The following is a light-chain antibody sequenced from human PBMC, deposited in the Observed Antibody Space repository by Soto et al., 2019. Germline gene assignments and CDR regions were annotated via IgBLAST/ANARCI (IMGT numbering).Light chain of an antibody. CDR1: QTTSGKY. CDR2: GAS. J-gene: IGKJ5*01. V-gene: IGKV3-20*01. CDR3: QHYGSSPPVT. Sequence: EIVLTQSPGTLSLSPGESSTLSCRTSQTTSGKYLAWYQQRPGLAPRLLVYGASRRATGIPDRFRGSGSGTEFTLTISGLEPEDFAVYFCQHYGSSPPVTVGQGTRLEIK.